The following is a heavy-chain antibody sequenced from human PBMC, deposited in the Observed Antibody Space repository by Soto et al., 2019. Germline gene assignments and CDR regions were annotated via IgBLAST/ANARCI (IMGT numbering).Heavy chain of an antibody. Sequence: PSETLSLTCAVYGGSFSGYYWSWLRQPPGKGLEWIGEITHGGSTNYNPSLQSRVAISLETSKNQFSLKLSSVTAADTAVYYCSSYSVWYYRRYFHFCGPGPLVTVS. CDR1: GGSFSGYY. D-gene: IGHD6-19*01. V-gene: IGHV4-34*01. CDR2: ITHGGST. CDR3: SSYSVWYYRRYFHF. J-gene: IGHJ4*02.